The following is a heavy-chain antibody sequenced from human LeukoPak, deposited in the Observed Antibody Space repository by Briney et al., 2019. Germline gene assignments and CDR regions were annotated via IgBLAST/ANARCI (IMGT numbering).Heavy chain of an antibody. D-gene: IGHD5-18*01. CDR2: IYYSGSA. J-gene: IGHJ4*02. V-gene: IGHV4-61*01. Sequence: SETLFLTCTVSGVSVSSGSYYWSWIRQPPGKGLEWIGYIYYSGSANYNPSLKSRVTISVDTSKNQFSLKLSSVTAADTAVYHCAREAMYSYGSNFDYWGQGTLVTVSS. CDR1: GVSVSSGSYY. CDR3: AREAMYSYGSNFDY.